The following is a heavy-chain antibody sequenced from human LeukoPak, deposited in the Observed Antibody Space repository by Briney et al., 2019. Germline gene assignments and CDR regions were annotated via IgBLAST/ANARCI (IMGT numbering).Heavy chain of an antibody. CDR2: INPHSGGT. D-gene: IGHD5-18*01. V-gene: IGHV1-2*02. CDR3: ARDWPARGYSYDYYFDY. J-gene: IGHJ4*02. Sequence: ASVKVSCKASGYTFTGYYIHWVQQAPGQGLEWMGWINPHSGGTNYAQKFQGRVTMTRDTSISTVYMELSRLRSDDTAVYYCARDWPARGYSYDYYFDYWGQGTLVTVSS. CDR1: GYTFTGYY.